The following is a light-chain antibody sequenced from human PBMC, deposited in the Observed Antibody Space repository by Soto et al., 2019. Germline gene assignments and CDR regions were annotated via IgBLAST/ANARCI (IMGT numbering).Light chain of an antibody. J-gene: IGKJ1*01. CDR1: QAIRND. CDR2: GSS. CDR3: LQHNVFPRT. V-gene: IGKV1-17*01. Sequence: DIQMTQSPSSLSASVGDRVTITCRASQAIRNDLAWYQQKPGRAPKRLIYGSSTLQSGVPSRFSGSAAGTEFTLTISSLQPEDFATYYCLQHNVFPRTFGQGTKVEIK.